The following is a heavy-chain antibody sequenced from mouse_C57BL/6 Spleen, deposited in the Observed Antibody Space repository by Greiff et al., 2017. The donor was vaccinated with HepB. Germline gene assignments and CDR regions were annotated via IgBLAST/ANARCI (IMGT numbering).Heavy chain of an antibody. Sequence: QVQLQQSGPELVKPGASVKISCKASGYAFSSSWMNWVKQRPGKGLEWIGRIYPGDGDTNYNGKFKGKATLTADKSSSTAYMQLSSLTSEDSAVYFCGGSGYVGYAMDYWGQGTSVTVSS. D-gene: IGHD3-2*02. V-gene: IGHV1-82*01. CDR2: IYPGDGDT. CDR3: GGSGYVGYAMDY. CDR1: GYAFSSSW. J-gene: IGHJ4*01.